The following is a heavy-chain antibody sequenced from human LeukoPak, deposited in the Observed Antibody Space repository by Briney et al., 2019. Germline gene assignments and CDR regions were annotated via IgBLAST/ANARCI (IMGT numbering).Heavy chain of an antibody. J-gene: IGHJ4*02. CDR1: GFTFSSYS. V-gene: IGHV3-21*01. D-gene: IGHD3-10*01. CDR2: ISSSSSYI. CDR3: ARDVEVYGSRSAFDY. Sequence: GGSLRLSCAASGFTFSSYSMNWVRQAPGKGLEWVSSISSSSSYIYYADSVKGRFTISRDNAKSSLYLQMNSLRAEDTAVYYCARDVEVYGSRSAFDYWGQGTLVTVSS.